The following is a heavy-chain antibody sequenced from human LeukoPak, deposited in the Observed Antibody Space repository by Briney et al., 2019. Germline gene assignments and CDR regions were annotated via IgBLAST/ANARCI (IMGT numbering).Heavy chain of an antibody. CDR3: ARDLRITMVRGVDLDY. Sequence: GGSLRLSCAASGFTFSSYWMSWVRQAPGKGLEWVANIKQDGSEKYYVDSVKGRFTISRDNAKNSLYLQMNSLRAEDTAVYYCARDLRITMVRGVDLDYGGQGTLVTVSS. V-gene: IGHV3-7*04. J-gene: IGHJ4*02. CDR1: GFTFSSYW. CDR2: IKQDGSEK. D-gene: IGHD3-10*01.